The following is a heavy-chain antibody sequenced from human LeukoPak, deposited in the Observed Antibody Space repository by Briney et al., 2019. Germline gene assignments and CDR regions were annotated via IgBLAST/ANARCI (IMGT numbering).Heavy chain of an antibody. CDR1: GFTFSGSA. CDR2: IRSKANSYAT. D-gene: IGHD6-19*01. Sequence: GGSLRLSCAASGFTFSGSAMHWVRQASGKGLEWVGRIRSKANSYATAYAASVKGRFTISRDDSKNTAYLQMNSLKTEDTAMYYCTRHANDGQWLGQNPYGDYWGQGTLVTVSS. CDR3: TRHANDGQWLGQNPYGDY. J-gene: IGHJ4*02. V-gene: IGHV3-73*01.